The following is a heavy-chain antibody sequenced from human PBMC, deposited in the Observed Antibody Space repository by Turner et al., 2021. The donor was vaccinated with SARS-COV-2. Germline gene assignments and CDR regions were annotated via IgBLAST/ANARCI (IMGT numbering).Heavy chain of an antibody. Sequence: QVQLVESGGGVVQPGRSLRLSCAASVFTFSNYGVHWVRQAPGKGLELVAVISYDESNKYYADSVKGRFTISRDNSKNTLYLQMNSLRAEDTAVYYCAKSGGMYCSGGNCYSSYFDYWGQGTLVTVSS. CDR3: AKSGGMYCSGGNCYSSYFDY. V-gene: IGHV3-30*18. CDR1: VFTFSNYG. D-gene: IGHD2-15*01. CDR2: ISYDESNK. J-gene: IGHJ4*02.